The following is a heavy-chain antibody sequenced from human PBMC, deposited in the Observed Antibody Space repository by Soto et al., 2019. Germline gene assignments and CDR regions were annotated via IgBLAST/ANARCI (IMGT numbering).Heavy chain of an antibody. CDR3: ARDHPYSRHFDY. V-gene: IGHV3-21*01. J-gene: IGHJ4*02. Sequence: EVQLVESGGGLVKPGGSLRLSCAASGFTFSSYSMNWVRQAPGKGLEWVSSISSSSSYIYYADSVKGRFTISRDNSKNTLYLQMNSLRAEDTAVYYCARDHPYSRHFDYWGQGTLVTVSS. D-gene: IGHD6-13*01. CDR2: ISSSSSYI. CDR1: GFTFSSYS.